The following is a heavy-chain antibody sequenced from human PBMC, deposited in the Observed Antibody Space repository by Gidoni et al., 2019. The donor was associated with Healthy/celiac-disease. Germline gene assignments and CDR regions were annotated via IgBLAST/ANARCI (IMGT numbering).Heavy chain of an antibody. CDR2: IDPSASYT. CDR1: GYSFTSYW. D-gene: IGHD5-18*01. Sequence: EVQLVQSGAEVKKPGESLRISCKGSGYSFTSYWISWVRQMPGKGLEWMGRIDPSASYTNYSPSFQGHVTISADKSISTAYLQWSSLKASDTAMYYCARFNTAMVAFDYWGQGTLVTVSS. V-gene: IGHV5-10-1*03. J-gene: IGHJ4*02. CDR3: ARFNTAMVAFDY.